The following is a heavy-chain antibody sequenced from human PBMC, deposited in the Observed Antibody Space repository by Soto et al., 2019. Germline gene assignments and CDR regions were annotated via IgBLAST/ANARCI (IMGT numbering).Heavy chain of an antibody. V-gene: IGHV4-30-4*01. CDR1: GGTIISGDYY. Sequence: SETLSLTSTVSGGTIISGDYYWSWIRQPPGKGLEWIGYIYYSGSTYYNPSLKSRVTISVDTSKNQFSLKLSSVTAADTAVYYCARTLVHSGSYYINWFDPWGQGTLVTVSS. J-gene: IGHJ5*02. CDR3: ARTLVHSGSYYINWFDP. D-gene: IGHD1-26*01. CDR2: IYYSGST.